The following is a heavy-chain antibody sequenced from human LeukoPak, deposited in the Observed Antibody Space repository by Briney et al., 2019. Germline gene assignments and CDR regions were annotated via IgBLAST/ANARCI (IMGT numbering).Heavy chain of an antibody. CDR3: ARPLNYYDSSGYYYPLAY. D-gene: IGHD3-22*01. V-gene: IGHV3-30*04. Sequence: GRSLRLSCAASGFTFSSCAMHWVRQAPGKGLEWVAVISYDGSNKYYADSVKGRFTISRDNSKNTLYLQMYSLRAEDTAVYYCARPLNYYDSSGYYYPLAYWGQGTLVTVSS. J-gene: IGHJ4*02. CDR2: ISYDGSNK. CDR1: GFTFSSCA.